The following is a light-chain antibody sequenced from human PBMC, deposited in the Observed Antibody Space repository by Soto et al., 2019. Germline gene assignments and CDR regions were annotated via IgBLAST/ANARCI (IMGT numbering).Light chain of an antibody. CDR3: QHYVTSRLT. Sequence: EIVLTQSPGILSLSPGERATLSCRASQSITNNYLAWYQQKPGQAPRLLMSGASNRATGIPDRFSGSGSGTDFTLNINRLEPADFAVYYCQHYVTSRLTFGGGTKVEIK. CDR1: QSITNNY. CDR2: GAS. V-gene: IGKV3-20*01. J-gene: IGKJ4*01.